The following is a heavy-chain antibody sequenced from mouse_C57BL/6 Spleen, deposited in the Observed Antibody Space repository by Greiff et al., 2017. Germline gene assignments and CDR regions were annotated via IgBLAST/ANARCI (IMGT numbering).Heavy chain of an antibody. V-gene: IGHV5-6*02. CDR2: ISSGGSYT. CDR3: ARRGYALYYAMDY. Sequence: EVKLMESGGDLVKPGGSLKLSCAASGSTFSSYGMSWVRQTPDKRLEWVATISSGGSYTYYPDSVKGRFTISRDNAKNTLYLQMSSLKSEDTAMYYCARRGYALYYAMDYWGQGTSVTVSS. D-gene: IGHD3-1*01. J-gene: IGHJ4*01. CDR1: GSTFSSYG.